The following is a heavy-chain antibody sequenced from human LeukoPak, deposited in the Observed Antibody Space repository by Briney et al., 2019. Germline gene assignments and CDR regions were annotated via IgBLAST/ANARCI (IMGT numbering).Heavy chain of an antibody. Sequence: SETLSLTCAVSGYSISSGYYWGWVRQPPGKGLEWIGSIYHSGSTYYKPYLKSRVTISVDTSKNQFSLKLSSVTAADTAVYYCAIKPYSSSFQDYWGQGTLVTVSS. V-gene: IGHV4-38-2*01. CDR2: IYHSGST. CDR3: AIKPYSSSFQDY. J-gene: IGHJ4*02. CDR1: GYSISSGYY. D-gene: IGHD6-13*01.